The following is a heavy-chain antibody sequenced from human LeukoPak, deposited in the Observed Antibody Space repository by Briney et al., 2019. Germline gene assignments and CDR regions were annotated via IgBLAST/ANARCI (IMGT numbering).Heavy chain of an antibody. CDR2: ISSNGGST. CDR3: VKVQTGTDY. CDR1: GFTFSSYA. Sequence: GGSLRLSCSASGFTFSSYAMHWVRQAPGRGVEYVSAISSNGGSTYYADSVKGRFTISRDNSKNTLYLQMSSLRAEDTAVYYCVKVQTGTDYWGQGTLVTVSS. D-gene: IGHD7-27*01. V-gene: IGHV3-64D*06. J-gene: IGHJ4*02.